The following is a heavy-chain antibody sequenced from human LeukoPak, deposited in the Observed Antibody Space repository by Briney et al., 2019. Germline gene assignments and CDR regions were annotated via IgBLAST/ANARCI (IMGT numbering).Heavy chain of an antibody. J-gene: IGHJ5*02. CDR3: AREPDA. CDR1: GDSISGSNYH. CDR2: VHHTGRA. V-gene: IGHV4-39*07. Sequence: SETLSLTCTVSGDSISGSNYHWDWIRQPPGKGLEWLGTVHHTGRAFYNPSLRGRTTVSVDTSKNQFFLKLTSVTAADTAVYYCAREPDAWGQGTLVTVSS.